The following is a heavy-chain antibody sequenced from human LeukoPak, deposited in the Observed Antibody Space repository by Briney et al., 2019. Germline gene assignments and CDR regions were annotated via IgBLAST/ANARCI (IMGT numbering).Heavy chain of an antibody. J-gene: IGHJ3*02. CDR1: GGSLSSSSYY. CDR2: IYYSGST. D-gene: IGHD3-22*01. V-gene: IGHV4-39*07. Sequence: SETLSLTCTVSGGSLSSSSYYWGWIRQPPGKGLEWIGSIYYSGSTYYNPSLKSRVTISVDTSKNQFSLKLSSVTAADTAVYYCARGVLSITMIVVASDAFDIWGQGTMVTVSS. CDR3: ARGVLSITMIVVASDAFDI.